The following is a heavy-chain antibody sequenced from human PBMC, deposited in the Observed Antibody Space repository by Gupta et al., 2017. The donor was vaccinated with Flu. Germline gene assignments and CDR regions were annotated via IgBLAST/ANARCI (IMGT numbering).Heavy chain of an antibody. V-gene: IGHV3-21*01. CDR2: MSSSSSYI. J-gene: IGHJ4*02. D-gene: IGHD3-22*01. Sequence: EVQLVVSGGGVVKVGVSLRVSCAAPGFTFGIYSMNWFRQAPRKGVEWVSSMSSSSSYIYYADSVKDRFTVSRDNAKNGLYLQMDSLRAEETAVYHCARSFAFYRSAYYDYWGQGTLVTVSS. CDR3: ARSFAFYRSAYYDY. CDR1: GFTFGIYS.